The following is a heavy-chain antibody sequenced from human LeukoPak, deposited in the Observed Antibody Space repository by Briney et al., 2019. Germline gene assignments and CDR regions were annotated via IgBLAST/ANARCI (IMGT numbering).Heavy chain of an antibody. CDR1: GYTFTSYG. D-gene: IGHD3-3*01. CDR2: ISAYNGNT. CDR3: ARDGGYDFWSGYYHYYYYYMDV. V-gene: IGHV1-18*01. J-gene: IGHJ6*03. Sequence: ASVKVSCKASGYTFTSYGISWVRQAPGQGLEWMGWISAYNGNTNYAQKLQGRVTMTTDTSTSTAYMELRSLRSDDTAVYYCARDGGYDFWSGYYHYYYYYMDVWGKGTTVTVSS.